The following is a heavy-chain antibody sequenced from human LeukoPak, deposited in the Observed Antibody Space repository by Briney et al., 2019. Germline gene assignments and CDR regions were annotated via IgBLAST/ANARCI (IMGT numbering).Heavy chain of an antibody. CDR2: INSDGSST. CDR1: GFTFSSYW. J-gene: IGHJ6*02. CDR3: ARAYGDTYYYYYGMDV. V-gene: IGHV3-74*01. D-gene: IGHD4-17*01. Sequence: GGSLRLSCAASGFTFSSYWMHWVRQAPGKGLVWVSRINSDGSSTSYADSVKGRFTISRDNAKNTLYLQMNSLRAEDTAVYYCARAYGDTYYYYYGMDVWGQGTTVTVSS.